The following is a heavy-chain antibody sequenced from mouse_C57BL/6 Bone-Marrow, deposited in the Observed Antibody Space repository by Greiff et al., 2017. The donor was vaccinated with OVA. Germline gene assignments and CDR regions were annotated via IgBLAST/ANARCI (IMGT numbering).Heavy chain of an antibody. V-gene: IGHV1-81*01. CDR3: ARVGYGSSFWYFDV. CDR2: IYPRSGNT. Sequence: VKVVESGAELARPGASVKLSCKASGYTFTSYGISWVKQRTGQGLEWIGEIYPRSGNTYYNEKFKGKATLTADKSSSTAYMELRSLTSEDSAVYFCARVGYGSSFWYFDVWGTGTTVTVSS. D-gene: IGHD1-1*01. J-gene: IGHJ1*03. CDR1: GYTFTSYG.